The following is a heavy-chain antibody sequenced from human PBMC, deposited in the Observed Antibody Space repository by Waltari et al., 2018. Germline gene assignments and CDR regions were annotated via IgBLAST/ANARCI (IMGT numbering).Heavy chain of an antibody. D-gene: IGHD3-22*01. V-gene: IGHV4-39*01. J-gene: IGHJ2*01. CDR2: IYYSGST. Sequence: QLQLQESGPGLVKPSETLSLTCTVSGGSISSSSYYWGWIRQPPGKGLEWIGSIYYSGSTYYNPSLKSRVTISVDTSKNQFSLKLSSVTAADTAVYYCARHPPIEIVVVPDWYFDLWGRGTLVTVS. CDR3: ARHPPIEIVVVPDWYFDL. CDR1: GGSISSSSYY.